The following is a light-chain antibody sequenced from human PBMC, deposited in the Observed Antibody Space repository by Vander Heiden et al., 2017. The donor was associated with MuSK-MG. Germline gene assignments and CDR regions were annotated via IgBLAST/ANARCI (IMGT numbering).Light chain of an antibody. Sequence: QSALTQPPSVSGSPGQSVTISCTGTSSDVGSYNRVSWYQQPPGTVPKLMIYEVSSQPSGVPDRFSGSKSGNTASLTISGLQADDEADYYCSSYTSSSTWVFGGGTKLTVL. J-gene: IGLJ3*02. CDR2: EVS. V-gene: IGLV2-18*02. CDR1: SSDVGSYNR. CDR3: SSYTSSSTWV.